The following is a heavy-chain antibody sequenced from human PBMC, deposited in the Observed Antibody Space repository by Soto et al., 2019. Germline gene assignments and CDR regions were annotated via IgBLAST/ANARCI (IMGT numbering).Heavy chain of an antibody. CDR3: AANYDLYYYGMDV. V-gene: IGHV4-59*01. Sequence: SETLSLTCTVSGGSISSYYWSWIRQPPGKGLEWIGYIYYSGSTNYNPSLKSRVTISVDTSKNQFSLKLSSVTAADTAVYYCAANYDLYYYGMDVWGQGTTVTVSS. CDR1: GGSISSYY. CDR2: IYYSGST. D-gene: IGHD4-4*01. J-gene: IGHJ6*02.